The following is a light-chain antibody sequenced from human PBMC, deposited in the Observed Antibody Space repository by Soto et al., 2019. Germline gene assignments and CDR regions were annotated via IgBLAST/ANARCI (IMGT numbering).Light chain of an antibody. Sequence: EIVLTQSPATLSLSPGERATLSCRASQSVSSYLAWYQHKPGQAPRLLIYDASNRATGIPARFSGSGSGTEFTLTISSLQSEDCAIYYCQQYHTWPITFGGGTKVDIK. CDR1: QSVSSY. CDR2: DAS. J-gene: IGKJ4*01. V-gene: IGKV3D-15*01. CDR3: QQYHTWPIT.